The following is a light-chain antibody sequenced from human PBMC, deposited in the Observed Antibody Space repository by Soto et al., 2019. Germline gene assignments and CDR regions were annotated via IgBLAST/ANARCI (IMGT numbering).Light chain of an antibody. CDR1: HDITNY. V-gene: IGKV1-33*01. J-gene: IGKJ3*01. CDR3: QKYDNVPFP. CDR2: DAA. Sequence: DIQMTQSPDSLSASVGDRVTITCQASHDITNYVNWYQQKPGRAPRLLIYDAANLATGVPSRFSGSGSETDFTFTIASLQPEDVGIYYCQKYDNVPFPFGPGTKVNIK.